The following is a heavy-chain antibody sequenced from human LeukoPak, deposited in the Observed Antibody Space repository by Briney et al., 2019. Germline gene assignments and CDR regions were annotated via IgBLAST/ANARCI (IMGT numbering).Heavy chain of an antibody. J-gene: IGHJ4*02. CDR2: IFDDGTT. Sequence: GGSLRLSCAASEFIVTNYHMNWVRQAPGKGLEWVSNIFDDGTTYYADSVKGRFTISRDISKNTAYLQMNSLRVEDTAVYYCARDPNDGYAFPDYWGQGTVVTVSS. D-gene: IGHD2-8*01. CDR1: EFIVTNYH. CDR3: ARDPNDGYAFPDY. V-gene: IGHV3-66*02.